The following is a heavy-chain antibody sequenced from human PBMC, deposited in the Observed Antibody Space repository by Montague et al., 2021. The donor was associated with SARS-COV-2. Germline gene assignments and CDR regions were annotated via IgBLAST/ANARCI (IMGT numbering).Heavy chain of an antibody. D-gene: IGHD3-3*01. CDR2: IYYSGST. CDR1: GGSISSYY. J-gene: IGHJ6*02. Sequence: SETLSLTCTVSGGSISSYYWSWIRQPPGKGLELIGYIYYSGSTNXNPSLKSRVTISVDTSKNQFSLKLSSVTAADTAVYYCSREESGFDYYYGMDVWGQGTTVTVSS. V-gene: IGHV4-59*01. CDR3: SREESGFDYYYGMDV.